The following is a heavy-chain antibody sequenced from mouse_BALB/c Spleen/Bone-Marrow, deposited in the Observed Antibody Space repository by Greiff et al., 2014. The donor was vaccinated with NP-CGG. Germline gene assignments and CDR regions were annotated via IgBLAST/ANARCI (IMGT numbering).Heavy chain of an antibody. D-gene: IGHD2-1*01. CDR1: GFTFSNYW. Sequence: EVKLLESGGGLVQPGGSMKLSCVASGFTFSNYWMNWVRQSPEKGLEWVAEIRLKSNNYATHYAESVEGSFTISRDDSKSSVYLQMNNLRAEDTGIYYCTRGIYYGNYYAMDYWGQGTSVTVSS. CDR2: IRLKSNNYAT. J-gene: IGHJ4*01. V-gene: IGHV6-6*02. CDR3: TRGIYYGNYYAMDY.